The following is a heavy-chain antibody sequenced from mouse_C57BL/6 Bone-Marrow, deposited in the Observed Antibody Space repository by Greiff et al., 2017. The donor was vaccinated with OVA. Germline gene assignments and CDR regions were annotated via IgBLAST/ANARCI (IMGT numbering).Heavy chain of an antibody. J-gene: IGHJ2*01. CDR2: IYPRSGNT. V-gene: IGHV1-81*01. CDR1: GYTFTSYG. D-gene: IGHD1-1*02. CDR3: ARSYGPLYYFDD. Sequence: QVQLQQSGAELARPGASVKLSCKASGYTFTSYGISWVKQRTGQGLEWIGEIYPRSGNTYYNEKFKGKATLTADKSSSTAYMELRSLTSEDSAVYFCARSYGPLYYFDDWGQGTTLTVSS.